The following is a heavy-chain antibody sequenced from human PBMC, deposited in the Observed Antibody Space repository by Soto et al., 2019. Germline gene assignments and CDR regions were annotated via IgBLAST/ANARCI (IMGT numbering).Heavy chain of an antibody. V-gene: IGHV1-18*01. D-gene: IGHD1-20*01. CDR2: ISAYNGNT. J-gene: IGHJ4*02. CDR1: GYTFTSYG. Sequence: GASVKVSCKASGYTFTSYGISWVRQAPGQGLEWMGWISAYNGNTNYAQKLQGRVTMTTDTSTSTAYMELRSLRSDDTAVYYCARDEYNTGPADSTIDYWGQGTLVTVSS. CDR3: ARDEYNTGPADSTIDY.